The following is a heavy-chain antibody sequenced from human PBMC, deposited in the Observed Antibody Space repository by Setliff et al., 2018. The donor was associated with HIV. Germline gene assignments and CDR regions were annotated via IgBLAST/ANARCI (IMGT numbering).Heavy chain of an antibody. CDR3: AGDAGYKGAADY. V-gene: IGHV4-61*09. Sequence: PSETLSLTCTVSGGSISSGSYYWSWIRQPAGKGLEWIGHIYTSGSTNYNPSLKSRLTISVDRSKNQFSLKLRSVTAAGTAVYYCAGDAGYKGAADYWGQGTLVTVSS. CDR1: GGSISSGSYY. D-gene: IGHD1-26*01. CDR2: IYTSGST. J-gene: IGHJ4*02.